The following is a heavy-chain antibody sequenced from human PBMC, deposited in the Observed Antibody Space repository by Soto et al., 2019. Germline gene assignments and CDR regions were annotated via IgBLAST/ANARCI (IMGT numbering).Heavy chain of an antibody. CDR1: GLTFSRAD. V-gene: IGHV3-23*01. J-gene: IGHJ4*02. D-gene: IGHD1-1*01. CDR2: SGGRDLST. Sequence: EVQLLESGGGLVQPGGSLRLSCVVSGLTFSRADLSWVRQPPGKGLEWVSASGGRDLSTHYVDSVKGRFTISSDSSKNTLYLQTNSLSAEDTAVYYCVTHSWKYWCQGTLVTVSS. CDR3: VTHSWKY.